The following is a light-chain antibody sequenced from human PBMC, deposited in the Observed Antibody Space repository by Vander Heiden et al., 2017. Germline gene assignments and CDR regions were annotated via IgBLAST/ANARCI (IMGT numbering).Light chain of an antibody. J-gene: IGKJ3*01. Sequence: DIVLPPSPGTLSLSPGERATLSCRASQSVSSNYVSWYQQPPRAPPRLISSGSSSTAASIPDCCSSSGSATDFTPIISRLEPDYYALYSRQQYGSPPSFTFGPGTKVEI. CDR2: GSS. CDR3: QQYGSPPSFT. V-gene: IGKV3-20*01. CDR1: QSVSSNY.